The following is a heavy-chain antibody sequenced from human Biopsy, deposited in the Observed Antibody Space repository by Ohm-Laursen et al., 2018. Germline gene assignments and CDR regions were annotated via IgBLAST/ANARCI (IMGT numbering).Heavy chain of an antibody. CDR2: ISPKSGGT. CDR3: ALQSVAQMKNFDY. Sequence: ESSVKVSCKASGFSFTGYYIHWVRQAPGQGLEWMGWISPKSGGTNYAPKFQGNITMTKNTSMSTAYMEMSRLRSDDTAVYYCALQSVAQMKNFDYWGQGTLVTVSS. V-gene: IGHV1-2*02. J-gene: IGHJ4*02. CDR1: GFSFTGYY. D-gene: IGHD6-19*01.